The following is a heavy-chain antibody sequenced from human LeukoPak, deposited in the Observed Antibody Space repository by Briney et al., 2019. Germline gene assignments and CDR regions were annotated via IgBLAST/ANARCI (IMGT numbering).Heavy chain of an antibody. D-gene: IGHD1-14*01. CDR3: ARAQTAEPSYKLVYNWFDP. CDR2: IYYSGST. Sequence: SETLSLTCTVSGGSISSYYWSWIRQPPGKGLEWIGYIYYSGSTNYNPSLKSRVTMSVDTSKNQFSLKLSSVTAADTAVYYCARAQTAEPSYKLVYNWFDPWGQGTLVTVSS. CDR1: GGSISSYY. V-gene: IGHV4-59*12. J-gene: IGHJ5*02.